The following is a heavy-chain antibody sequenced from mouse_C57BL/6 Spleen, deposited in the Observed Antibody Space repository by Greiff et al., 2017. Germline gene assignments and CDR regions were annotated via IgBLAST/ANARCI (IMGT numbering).Heavy chain of an antibody. Sequence: EVKLLESGPGLVKPSQSLSLTCSVTGYSITSGYYWNWIRQFPGNKLEWMGYISYDGSNNYNPSLKNRISITRDTSKNQFFLKLNSVTTEDTATYYCARETPYYFDDWGQGTTLTVSS. CDR3: ARETPYYFDD. V-gene: IGHV3-6*01. J-gene: IGHJ2*01. CDR2: ISYDGSN. CDR1: GYSITSGYY.